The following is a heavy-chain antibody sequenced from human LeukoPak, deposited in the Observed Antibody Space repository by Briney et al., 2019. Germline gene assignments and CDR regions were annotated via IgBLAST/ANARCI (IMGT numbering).Heavy chain of an antibody. CDR1: GGSISSSSYY. J-gene: IGHJ4*02. CDR3: ARRPVLLWFGELSGYFDY. V-gene: IGHV4-39*01. Sequence: PSETPSLTCTVSGGSISSSSYYWGWIRQPPGKGLEWIGSIYYSGSTYYNPSLKSRVTISVDTSKNQFPLKLSSVTAADTAVYYCARRPVLLWFGELSGYFDYWGQGTLVTVSS. CDR2: IYYSGST. D-gene: IGHD3-10*01.